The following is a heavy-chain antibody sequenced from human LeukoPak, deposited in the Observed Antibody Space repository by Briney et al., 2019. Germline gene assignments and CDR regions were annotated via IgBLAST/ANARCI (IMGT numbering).Heavy chain of an antibody. V-gene: IGHV4-34*01. J-gene: IGHJ4*02. D-gene: IGHD3-9*01. CDR1: GGSFSGYY. CDR3: ARQQDILTGYYPVYFDY. CDR2: IYYSGST. Sequence: SETLSLTCAVYGGSFSGYYWSWIRQPPGKGLEWIGSIYYSGSTYYNPSLKSRVTISVDTSKNQFSLKLSSVTAADTAVYYCARQQDILTGYYPVYFDYWGQGTLVTVSS.